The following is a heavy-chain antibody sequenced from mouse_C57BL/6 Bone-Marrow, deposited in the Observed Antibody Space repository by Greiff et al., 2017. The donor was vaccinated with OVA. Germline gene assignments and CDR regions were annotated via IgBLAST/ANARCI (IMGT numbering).Heavy chain of an antibody. CDR2: IAPSDSYI. V-gene: IGHV1-59*01. J-gene: IGHJ2*02. Sequence: QVQLKQPGAELVRPGTSVKLSCKASGYTFTNYWMRWVKQRPGQGLEWIGVIAPSDSYINYNQKFKGRATLTVDTSSSTAYMHLSSLTSEDSAVYYCAHYGSRLYLHYWGQGTSLTVSS. D-gene: IGHD1-1*01. CDR1: GYTFTNYW. CDR3: AHYGSRLYLHY.